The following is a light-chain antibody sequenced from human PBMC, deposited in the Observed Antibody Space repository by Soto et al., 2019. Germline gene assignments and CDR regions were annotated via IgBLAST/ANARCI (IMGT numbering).Light chain of an antibody. J-gene: IGKJ1*01. CDR1: QSVSSSY. CDR3: QQYGSSRT. Sequence: EIVLTQSPGTLSLSPGERATLSCRASQSVSSSYLAWYQQKPGQAPRLLIYGASSRATGIPDRLSGSGSGTDFTLTISRLEPEDFAGYYCQQYGSSRTFGQGTKVDI. V-gene: IGKV3-20*01. CDR2: GAS.